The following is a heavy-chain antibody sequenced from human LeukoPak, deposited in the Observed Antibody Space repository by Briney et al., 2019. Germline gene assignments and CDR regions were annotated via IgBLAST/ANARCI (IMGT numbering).Heavy chain of an antibody. CDR2: ISSSGMTK. D-gene: IGHD3-16*02. J-gene: IGHJ4*02. CDR1: GFPFSSYE. CDR3: ARDGRSRGLSHVNFDY. Sequence: GPLRLSCAASGFPFSSYEMNWVRQAPGKGLEWVSYISSSGMTKYYAVSVKGRFTMSRDNAKNSLYLQLNSLRAEDTAVYYCARDGRSRGLSHVNFDYWGQGILVTVSS. V-gene: IGHV3-48*03.